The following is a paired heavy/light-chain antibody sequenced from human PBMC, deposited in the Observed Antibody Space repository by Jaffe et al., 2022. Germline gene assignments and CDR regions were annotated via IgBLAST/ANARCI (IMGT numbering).Light chain of an antibody. CDR3: GTWDNSLSARKV. J-gene: IGLJ1*01. CDR2: ENN. CDR1: SSNIGNNY. V-gene: IGLV1-51*02. Sequence: QSVLTQPPSVSAAPGQKVTISCSGSSSNIGNNYVSWYQQLPGTAPKLLIYENNKRPSGIPDRFSGSKSGTSATLGITGLQTGDEADYYCGTWDNSLSARKVFGTGTKVTVL.
Heavy chain of an antibody. CDR3: ARARRYSAYDRRNYFDY. Sequence: EVQLLESGGGLVQPGGSLRLSCVASGFTFNNYAMSWVRQAPGKGLEWVSVISGSGNSTYYADSVKGRFTISRDNSKNTLYLQMNSLRAEDTAVYYCARARRYSAYDRRNYFDYWGQGTLVTVSS. CDR2: ISGSGNST. CDR1: GFTFNNYA. D-gene: IGHD5-12*01. J-gene: IGHJ4*02. V-gene: IGHV3-23*01.